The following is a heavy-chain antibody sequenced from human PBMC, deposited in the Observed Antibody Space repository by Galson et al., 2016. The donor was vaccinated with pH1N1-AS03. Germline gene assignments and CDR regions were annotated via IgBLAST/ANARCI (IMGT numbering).Heavy chain of an antibody. D-gene: IGHD6-13*01. J-gene: IGHJ5*01. CDR1: RFTFNGYA. CDR3: VKSGTYSSSRGWFDS. CDR2: ISWNSGNI. Sequence: SLRLSCAASRFTFNGYAMHWVRQAPGKGLEWVSSISWNSGNIDYADSVKGRFTLSRDDAKNSLLLQMHSLRTEDTAFYYCVKSGTYSSSRGWFDSWGQGTLVTVSS. V-gene: IGHV3-9*01.